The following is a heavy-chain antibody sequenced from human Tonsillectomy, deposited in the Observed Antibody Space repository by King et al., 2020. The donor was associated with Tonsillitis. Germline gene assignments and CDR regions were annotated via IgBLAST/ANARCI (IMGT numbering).Heavy chain of an antibody. CDR3: ARDHRYYDILTGYYPAEYFQH. V-gene: IGHV1-2*02. Sequence: VQLVESGAEVKKPGASVKVSCKASGYTFTGYYMHWVRQAPGQGLEWMGWINPNSGGTNYAQKFQGRVTMTRDTSISTAYMELSRLRSDDTAVYYCARDHRYYDILTGYYPAEYFQHWGQGTLVTVSS. CDR2: INPNSGGT. CDR1: GYTFTGYY. D-gene: IGHD3-9*01. J-gene: IGHJ1*01.